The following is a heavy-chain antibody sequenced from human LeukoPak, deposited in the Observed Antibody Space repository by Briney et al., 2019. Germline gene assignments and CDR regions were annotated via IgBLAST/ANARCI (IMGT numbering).Heavy chain of an antibody. CDR1: GGSISGYY. Sequence: PSETLSLTCTVSGGSISGYYWSWIRQPPGKGLEWIGEINHSGSTNYNPSLKSRVTISVDTSKNQFSLKLSSVTAADTAVYYFARTSGWYPGYFDYWGQGTLVTVSS. J-gene: IGHJ4*02. D-gene: IGHD6-19*01. CDR2: INHSGST. V-gene: IGHV4-34*01. CDR3: ARTSGWYPGYFDY.